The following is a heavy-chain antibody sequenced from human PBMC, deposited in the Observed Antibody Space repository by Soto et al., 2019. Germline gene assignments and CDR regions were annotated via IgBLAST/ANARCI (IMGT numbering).Heavy chain of an antibody. V-gene: IGHV3-30*04. J-gene: IGHJ6*02. CDR3: AKDIGGVDTGNYGMDV. D-gene: IGHD5-18*01. CDR2: ISYHGTEK. Sequence: QVQLVESGGGVVQPVMSLRLSCSDSGVTFSNYAMHWVRRAPGKGREWVADISYHGTEKGYADSVKGRFTISRDNSKNTLYLQMSSLRPEDTAVYYCAKDIGGVDTGNYGMDVWGQGTTVIVSS. CDR1: GVTFSNYA.